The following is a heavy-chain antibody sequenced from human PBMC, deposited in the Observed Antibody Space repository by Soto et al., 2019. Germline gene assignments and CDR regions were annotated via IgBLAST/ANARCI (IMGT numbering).Heavy chain of an antibody. Sequence: GESLKISCKGSGYSFAGYWITWVRQKPGKGLEWMGRIDPSDSQTYYSPSFRGHVTISATKSITTVFLQWSSLRASDTAMYYCARQIYDSDTGPNFQYYFDAWGQGTTVTVSS. CDR2: IDPSDSQT. CDR3: ARQIYDSDTGPNFQYYFDA. D-gene: IGHD3-22*01. CDR1: GYSFAGYW. V-gene: IGHV5-10-1*01. J-gene: IGHJ4*02.